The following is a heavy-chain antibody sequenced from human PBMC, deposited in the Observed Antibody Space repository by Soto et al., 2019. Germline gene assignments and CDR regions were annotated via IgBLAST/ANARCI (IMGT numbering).Heavy chain of an antibody. V-gene: IGHV2-5*02. CDR1: GFSLRTSGVG. Sequence: QITLKESGPTLVKPTQTLTLTCTFSGFSLRTSGVGVGWIRQPPGKALEWLALIYWDDGKRYSPSLKSRLTITKYTSKNQVVLRMTNMDPGDTATYYCAHLTTGGFYFDYWGQGTLVTVSS. J-gene: IGHJ4*02. D-gene: IGHD4-17*01. CDR3: AHLTTGGFYFDY. CDR2: IYWDDGK.